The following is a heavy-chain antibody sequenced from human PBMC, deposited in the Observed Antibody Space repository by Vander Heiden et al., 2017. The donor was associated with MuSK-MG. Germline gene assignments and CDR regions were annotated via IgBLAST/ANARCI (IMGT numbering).Heavy chain of an antibody. CDR1: GGSISSSSYY. Sequence: QLQLQESGPGLVKPSETLSLTCTVSGGSISSSSYYWGWIRQPPGKGLEWIGSIYYSGSTYYNPSLKSRVTISVDTSKNQFSLKLSSVTAADTAVYYCARGYSSGWTPPYYFDYWGQGTLVTVSS. CDR2: IYYSGST. CDR3: ARGYSSGWTPPYYFDY. J-gene: IGHJ4*02. V-gene: IGHV4-39*07. D-gene: IGHD6-19*01.